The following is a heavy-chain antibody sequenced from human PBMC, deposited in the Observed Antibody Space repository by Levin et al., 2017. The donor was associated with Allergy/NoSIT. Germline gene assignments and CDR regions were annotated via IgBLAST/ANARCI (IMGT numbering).Heavy chain of an antibody. Sequence: PGGSLRLSCAVSGFPFSIFGMSWFRQAPGKGLEWVSSINDNGLNTHYADGVEGRFTISRDNSKSKLYLQMSSLRAEDTAVYYCAIEPQNAFDLWGQGTLVTVSS. CDR3: AIEPQNAFDL. CDR2: INDNGLNT. D-gene: IGHD1-14*01. V-gene: IGHV3-23*01. CDR1: GFPFSIFG. J-gene: IGHJ4*02.